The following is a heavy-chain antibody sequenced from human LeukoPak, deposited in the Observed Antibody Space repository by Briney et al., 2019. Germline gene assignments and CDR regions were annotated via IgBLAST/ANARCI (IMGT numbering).Heavy chain of an antibody. CDR1: GGFISSYY. V-gene: IGHV4-59*01. CDR2: IYYSGST. J-gene: IGHJ2*01. Sequence: PSETLSLTCTVSGGFISSYYWSWIRQPPGKGLEWIGYIYYSGSTNYNPSLKSRVTISVDTSKNQFSLKLSSVTAADTAVYYCAREPWEYYYDSSARRYFDLWGRGTLVTVSS. D-gene: IGHD3-22*01. CDR3: AREPWEYYYDSSARRYFDL.